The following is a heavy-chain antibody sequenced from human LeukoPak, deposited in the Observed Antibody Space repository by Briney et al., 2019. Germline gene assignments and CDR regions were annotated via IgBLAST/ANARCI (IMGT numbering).Heavy chain of an antibody. J-gene: IGHJ4*02. CDR1: GFTFSTYW. D-gene: IGHD5-24*01. Sequence: GGSLRLSCAASGFTFSTYWMHWVRQAPGKGLVWVSRIDSDESSTSYADSVKGRFTISRDNAKNTLYLQMNSLRTEDTAVYYCTRDSARRDGYNFDYWGQGTLVTVSS. CDR3: TRDSARRDGYNFDY. CDR2: IDSDESST. V-gene: IGHV3-74*01.